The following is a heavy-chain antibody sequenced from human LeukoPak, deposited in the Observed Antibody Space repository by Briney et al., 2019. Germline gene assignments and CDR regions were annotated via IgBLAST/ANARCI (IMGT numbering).Heavy chain of an antibody. Sequence: SETLSLTCTVSGYSISSGYYWGWIRQPPGKGLEWIGYIFYGGSTNYNPSLKSRVTISVDTSKNQFSLKLSSVTAADTAVYYCARAIVGATSYYYYYYMDVWGKGTTVTVSS. CDR2: IFYGGST. CDR1: GYSISSGYY. J-gene: IGHJ6*03. CDR3: ARAIVGATSYYYYYYMDV. V-gene: IGHV4-61*01. D-gene: IGHD1-26*01.